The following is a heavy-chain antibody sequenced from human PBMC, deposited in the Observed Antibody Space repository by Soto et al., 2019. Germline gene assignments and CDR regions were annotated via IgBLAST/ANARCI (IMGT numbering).Heavy chain of an antibody. CDR2: IIPIFGTA. Sequence: ASVKVSCKASGGTFSSYAISWVRQAPGQGLEWMGGIIPIFGTANYAQKFQGRVTITADKSTSTAYMELSSLRSEDTAVYYCARGDFWSGYYRHYYYGMDVWGQGTTVTVSS. J-gene: IGHJ6*02. D-gene: IGHD3-3*01. CDR1: GGTFSSYA. V-gene: IGHV1-69*06. CDR3: ARGDFWSGYYRHYYYGMDV.